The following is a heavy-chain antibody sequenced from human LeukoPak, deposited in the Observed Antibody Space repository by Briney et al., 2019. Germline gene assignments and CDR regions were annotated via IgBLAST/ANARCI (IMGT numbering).Heavy chain of an antibody. Sequence: QTGGSLRLSCAASGFTFSSYWMSWVRQAPGKGPEWVANIKQDGSEKYYVDSVKGRFTISRDNAKNSLYLQMNSLRAEDTAVYYCARVYYYGSGSYAFDIWGQGTMVTVSS. V-gene: IGHV3-7*01. CDR2: IKQDGSEK. J-gene: IGHJ3*02. CDR3: ARVYYYGSGSYAFDI. D-gene: IGHD3-10*01. CDR1: GFTFSSYW.